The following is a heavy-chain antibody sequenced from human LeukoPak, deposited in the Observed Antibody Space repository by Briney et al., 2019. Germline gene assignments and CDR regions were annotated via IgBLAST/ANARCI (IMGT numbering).Heavy chain of an antibody. D-gene: IGHD6-25*01. V-gene: IGHV3-33*01. CDR3: ARDNIAAVAFDI. J-gene: IGHJ3*02. Sequence: PGGSLRLSCAASGFTFSSYGMHWVRQAPGKGLEWVAVMWYDGSNKYYADSVKGRFTISRDNSKNTLYLQMNSLRAEDTAVYYCARDNIAAVAFDIWGQGTMVTVSS. CDR1: GFTFSSYG. CDR2: MWYDGSNK.